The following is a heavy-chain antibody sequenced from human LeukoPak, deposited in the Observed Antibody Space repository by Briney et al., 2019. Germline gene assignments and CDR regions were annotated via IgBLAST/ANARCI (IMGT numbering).Heavy chain of an antibody. Sequence: GASVKVSCKASGYTFTNYYVHWVRQAPGQGLEWMGIINPTGGSTTYAQKFQGRVTMTRDTSTSTVYMELSSLRSDDTAVYYCARTAARRFDYWGQGTLVTVSS. V-gene: IGHV1-46*01. CDR2: INPTGGST. CDR1: GYTFTNYY. J-gene: IGHJ4*02. D-gene: IGHD6-6*01. CDR3: ARTAARRFDY.